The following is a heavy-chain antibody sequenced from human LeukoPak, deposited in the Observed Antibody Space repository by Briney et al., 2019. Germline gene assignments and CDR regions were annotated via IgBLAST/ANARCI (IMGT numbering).Heavy chain of an antibody. D-gene: IGHD2-2*01. CDR3: ARVEDCTSTSCYSTFYFDY. J-gene: IGHJ4*02. Sequence: PPETLSLTCTVSGGSITSGGYYWSWVRQPPGKGLEWIGYIYHSGITYYNPSLKSRVTISVDRSKNQFSLKLNSVTAADTAMYYCARVEDCTSTSCYSTFYFDYWGQGALVTVSS. CDR1: GGSITSGGYY. CDR2: IYHSGIT. V-gene: IGHV4-30-2*01.